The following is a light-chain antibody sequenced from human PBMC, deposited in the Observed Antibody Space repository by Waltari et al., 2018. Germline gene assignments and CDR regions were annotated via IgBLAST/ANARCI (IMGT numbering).Light chain of an antibody. CDR2: ANT. V-gene: IGLV1-40*01. CDR3: QSYDNALRGSVL. J-gene: IGLJ2*01. Sequence: LTQPPSVSGAPGQRVTISCTGSSSDIGSFGVNWYPLRPGSVPRLLLYANTHRPAAVPDRFPASKSATSASLDIAGLQPDDEADYYCQSYDNALRGSVLIGGGTRLTVL. CDR1: SSDIGSFG.